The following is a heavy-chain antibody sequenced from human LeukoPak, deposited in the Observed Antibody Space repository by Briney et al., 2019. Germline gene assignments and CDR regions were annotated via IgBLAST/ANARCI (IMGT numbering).Heavy chain of an antibody. CDR2: IIPIFGTA. D-gene: IGHD3-10*01. CDR1: GGTFSSYA. V-gene: IGHV1-69*05. CDR3: ATYTMVRGVIKRWFDP. J-gene: IGHJ5*02. Sequence: GASVKVSCKASGGTFSSYAISWVRQAPGQGLEWMGGIIPIFGTANYAQKFQGRVTITTDESTSTAYMELSSLKSEDTAVYYCATYTMVRGVIKRWFDPWGQGTLVTVSS.